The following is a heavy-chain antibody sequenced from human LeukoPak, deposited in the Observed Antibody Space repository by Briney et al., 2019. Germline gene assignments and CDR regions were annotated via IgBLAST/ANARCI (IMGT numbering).Heavy chain of an antibody. CDR2: VYSTGSA. V-gene: IGHV4-59*08. D-gene: IGHD3-10*01. J-gene: IGHJ5*02. Sequence: TSSETLSLTCTVSGGSFTYKYWAWIPQPPGKGLEWFGYVYSTGSAKYNPSLKSRLTISVDAFSTQFSLKLTSVTAADTAVYYCARQTYGSGSDHRVSWFDPWGQGTLVTASS. CDR3: ARQTYGSGSDHRVSWFDP. CDR1: GGSFTYKY.